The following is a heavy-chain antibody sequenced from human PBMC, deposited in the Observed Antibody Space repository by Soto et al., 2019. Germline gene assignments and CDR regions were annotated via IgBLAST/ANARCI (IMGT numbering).Heavy chain of an antibody. CDR3: ARVRALAADGMDV. CDR1: GYTFTGYY. Sequence: ASVKVSCKASGYTFTGYYMHWVRQAPGQGFEWMGWINPNSGGTNYAQKFQGWVTMTRDTSISTAYMELSRLRADDTAVYYCARVRALAADGMDVWGQGTTVTVSS. CDR2: INPNSGGT. V-gene: IGHV1-2*04. D-gene: IGHD6-19*01. J-gene: IGHJ6*02.